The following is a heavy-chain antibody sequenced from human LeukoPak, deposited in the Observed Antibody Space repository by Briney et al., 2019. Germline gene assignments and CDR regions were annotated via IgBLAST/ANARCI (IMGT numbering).Heavy chain of an antibody. V-gene: IGHV4-34*01. D-gene: IGHD3-16*01. CDR1: GGSFSGYY. Sequence: SETLSLTCAVYGGSFSGYYWSWIRQSPGKGLEWIGEINHSGSTNYSPSLKSRVTISVDRSKNQFSLKLSSVTAADTAVYYCARGGRGRLTLGYWGQGTLVTVSS. CDR3: ARGGRGRLTLGY. J-gene: IGHJ4*02. CDR2: INHSGST.